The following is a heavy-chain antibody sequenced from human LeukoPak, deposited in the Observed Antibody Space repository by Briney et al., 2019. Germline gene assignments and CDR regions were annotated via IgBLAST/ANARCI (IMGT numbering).Heavy chain of an antibody. CDR3: ATSHINDYGGVKTSFDY. V-gene: IGHV1-46*01. CDR1: GYTFTSYY. D-gene: IGHD4/OR15-4a*01. Sequence: ASVKVSCKASGYTFTSYYMHWVRQAPGQGLEWMGIINPSGGSTSYEQELQGRVTMTRDTSTSTVYMELSSLRSEDTAVYYCATSHINDYGGVKTSFDYWGQGTLVTVSS. J-gene: IGHJ4*02. CDR2: INPSGGST.